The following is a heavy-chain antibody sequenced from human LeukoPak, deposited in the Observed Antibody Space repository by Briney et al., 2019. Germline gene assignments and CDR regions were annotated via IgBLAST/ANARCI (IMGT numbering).Heavy chain of an antibody. D-gene: IGHD3-10*01. CDR1: GGSISSYY. CDR2: IYYSGST. J-gene: IGHJ4*02. CDR3: ARLEVLGEFTFFDY. V-gene: IGHV4-59*08. Sequence: SETLSLTCTVSGGSISSYYWSWVRQPLGKGLEWVGYIYYSGSTNYNPSLKSRVTISVDTSKNQFSLKLSSVTAADTAVYYCARLEVLGEFTFFDYWGQGTLVTVSS.